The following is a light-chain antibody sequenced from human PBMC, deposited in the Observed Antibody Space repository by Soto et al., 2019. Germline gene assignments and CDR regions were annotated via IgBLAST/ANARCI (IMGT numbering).Light chain of an antibody. Sequence: QSALTQPASVSGSPGQSITISCTGTSSDVGSYNLVSWYQHHPVKAPKLMIYEISRPPSRVSNRFSASKSGNTAPLTISGLQAEDAADYYCCSYAGSSTVVFGTGTKLTVL. J-gene: IGLJ1*01. CDR3: CSYAGSSTVV. CDR2: EIS. V-gene: IGLV2-23*02. CDR1: SSDVGSYNL.